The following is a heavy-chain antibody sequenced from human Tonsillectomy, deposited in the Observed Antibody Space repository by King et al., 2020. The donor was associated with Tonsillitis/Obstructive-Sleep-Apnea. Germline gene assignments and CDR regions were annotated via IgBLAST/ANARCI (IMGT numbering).Heavy chain of an antibody. Sequence: QLPESGPGLVKPSETLSLTCTVSGGSVNSGGYYWSWIRQPPGKGLEWIGYIYYSGSTNYNPSLKSRVTISLDTSKNQFSLKLSSVTAADTAVYYCARGIQGYCSGGSCPGYFQHWGQGTLVTVSS. V-gene: IGHV4-61*08. CDR3: ARGIQGYCSGGSCPGYFQH. CDR1: GGSVNSGGYY. D-gene: IGHD2-15*01. J-gene: IGHJ1*01. CDR2: IYYSGST.